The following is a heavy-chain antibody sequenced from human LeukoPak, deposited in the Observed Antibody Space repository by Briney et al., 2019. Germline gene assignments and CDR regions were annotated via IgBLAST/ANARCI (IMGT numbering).Heavy chain of an antibody. D-gene: IGHD6-19*01. J-gene: IGHJ4*02. CDR3: AKELQAGWYYFDY. Sequence: GGSLRLSCAASGFTFSTYSMNWVRQAPGKGLEWVSSISSSSNYIYYADSVEGRFSISRDDAKNSLFLQMNSLRAEDTAVYYCAKELQAGWYYFDYWGQGTLVTVSS. V-gene: IGHV3-21*01. CDR1: GFTFSTYS. CDR2: ISSSSNYI.